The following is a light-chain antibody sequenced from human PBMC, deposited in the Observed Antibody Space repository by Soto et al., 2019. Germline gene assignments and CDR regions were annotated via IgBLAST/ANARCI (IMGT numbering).Light chain of an antibody. CDR2: GAS. CDR1: QSVSTSY. CDR3: QQYGSSPLT. Sequence: EIVLTQPPGTLSLSPGERATLSCRASQSVSTSYLAWYQQKPGQAPRLLIYGASSRATGIPDRFSGSGSGTDFTLTISRVEPEDFAVYYCQQYGSSPLTFGGGTKVEIK. V-gene: IGKV3-20*01. J-gene: IGKJ4*02.